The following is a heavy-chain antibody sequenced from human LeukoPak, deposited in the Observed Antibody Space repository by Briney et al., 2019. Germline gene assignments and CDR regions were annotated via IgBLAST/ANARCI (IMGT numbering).Heavy chain of an antibody. Sequence: GSSVKVSCKASGGTFSSYAISWVRQAPGQGLEWMGRIIPILGIANYAQKFQGRVTITADKSTSTAYMELRSLRSDDTAVYYCARGSYADYWGQGTLVTVSS. J-gene: IGHJ4*02. V-gene: IGHV1-69*04. CDR3: ARGSYADY. D-gene: IGHD1-26*01. CDR1: GGTFSSYA. CDR2: IIPILGIA.